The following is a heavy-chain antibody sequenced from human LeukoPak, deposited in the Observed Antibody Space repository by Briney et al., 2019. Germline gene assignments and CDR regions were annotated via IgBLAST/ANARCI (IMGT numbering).Heavy chain of an antibody. D-gene: IGHD3-9*01. J-gene: IGHJ5*02. CDR3: ARNLNSWFDP. CDR2: ISSSSSYI. V-gene: IGHV3-21*01. Sequence: GGSLRLSCAASGFTFSSYNMNWVCQAPGKGLEWVSSISSSSSYIYYADSLKGRFTISRDNAKNSLFLQMNSLRAEDTAVYYCARNLNSWFDPWGQGTLVTVSS. CDR1: GFTFSSYN.